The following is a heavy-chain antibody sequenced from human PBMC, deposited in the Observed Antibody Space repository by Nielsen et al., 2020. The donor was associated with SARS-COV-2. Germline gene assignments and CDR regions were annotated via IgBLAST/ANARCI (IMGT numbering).Heavy chain of an antibody. V-gene: IGHV3-49*03. Sequence: GESLKISCTASGFTFGDYAMIWFRQAPGKGLEWVGFIRSKAYGGTTEYAASVKGRLTISRDDSKSIAYLQMNSLKTEDTAVYYCTREHTGRDGYNFFDYWGQGTLVTVSS. J-gene: IGHJ4*02. CDR3: TREHTGRDGYNFFDY. CDR1: GFTFGDYA. CDR2: IRSKAYGGTT. D-gene: IGHD5-24*01.